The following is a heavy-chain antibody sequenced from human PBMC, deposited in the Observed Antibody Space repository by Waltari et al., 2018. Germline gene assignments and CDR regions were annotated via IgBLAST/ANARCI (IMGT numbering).Heavy chain of an antibody. Sequence: EVQLVESGGGLIQPGESLRLSCPPSGFTFSRYSMNWVRRAPGKGLEWVTSISTSSIYIYYADAVKGRFTISRDNARKSLFLEMNTLRTDDTAIYYCARGGLEPFDYWGQGTLVTVSS. J-gene: IGHJ4*02. CDR3: ARGGLEPFDY. V-gene: IGHV3-21*02. CDR1: GFTFSRYS. D-gene: IGHD4-17*01. CDR2: ISTSSIYI.